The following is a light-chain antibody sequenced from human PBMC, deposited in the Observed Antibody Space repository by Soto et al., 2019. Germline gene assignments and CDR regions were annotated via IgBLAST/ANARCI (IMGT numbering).Light chain of an antibody. Sequence: DIQLTQSPSFLSASVGDRVTITCRASQGISSYLAWYQQKPGKAPKLLIYAASTLQCGVPSRFSDSGSGTEFTLTISSLQPEDFATYYCQQLNSYPPFTFGPGTKVDIK. CDR2: AAS. J-gene: IGKJ3*01. V-gene: IGKV1-9*01. CDR3: QQLNSYPPFT. CDR1: QGISSY.